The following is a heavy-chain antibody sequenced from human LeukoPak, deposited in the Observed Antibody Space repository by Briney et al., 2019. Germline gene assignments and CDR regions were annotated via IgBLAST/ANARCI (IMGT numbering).Heavy chain of an antibody. D-gene: IGHD2-2*01. Sequence: GGSLRLSCAASGFTFSSYWMSWVRQAPGKGLEWVANIKQDGSEKYYVDSVKGRFTISRDNAKNSLYLQMNSLRAEDPAVYYCARDTTVVVPAAVRYYYGMDVWGQGTTVTVSS. V-gene: IGHV3-7*01. CDR1: GFTFSSYW. CDR3: ARDTTVVVPAAVRYYYGMDV. J-gene: IGHJ6*02. CDR2: IKQDGSEK.